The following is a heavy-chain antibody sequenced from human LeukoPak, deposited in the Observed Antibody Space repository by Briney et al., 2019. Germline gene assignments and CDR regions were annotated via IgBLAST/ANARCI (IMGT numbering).Heavy chain of an antibody. Sequence: PSETLSLTCAVYGGSFSGYYWSWIRQPPGKGLEWIGEINHSGSTNYNPSLKSRVTISVDTSKNQFSLKLSSVTAADTAVYYCARGSTYYDFWSGSRFDPWGQGTLVTVSS. D-gene: IGHD3-3*01. CDR2: INHSGST. V-gene: IGHV4-34*01. CDR3: ARGSTYYDFWSGSRFDP. CDR1: GGSFSGYY. J-gene: IGHJ5*02.